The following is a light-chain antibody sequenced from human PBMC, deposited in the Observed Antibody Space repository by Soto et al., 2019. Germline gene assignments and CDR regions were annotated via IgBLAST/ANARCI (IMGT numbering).Light chain of an antibody. J-gene: IGKJ5*01. CDR3: QQYGNWPLT. CDR1: QSVSGD. CDR2: GAS. V-gene: IGKV3-15*01. Sequence: ETVMTQSPATLSVSPGERTTLSCRASQSVSGDLAWYQQKPGQAPRILIYGASTRATGIPARFSGSGSGTEFTLTISSLQSEDFAVYYCQQYGNWPLTFGQGTRLEIK.